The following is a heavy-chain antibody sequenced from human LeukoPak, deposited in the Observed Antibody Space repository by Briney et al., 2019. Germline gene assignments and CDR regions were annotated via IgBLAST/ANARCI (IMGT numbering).Heavy chain of an antibody. CDR3: AKGSSSSRPYYFDY. CDR1: GFTFSRYA. D-gene: IGHD6-6*01. V-gene: IGHV3-23*01. J-gene: IGHJ4*02. Sequence: PGGSLRLSCAASGFTFSRYAMSWVRQAPGKGLEWISAITDSGGSTYHADSVKGRFTISRDNSENMLYLQMNSLRVEDTAVYYCAKGSSSSRPYYFDYWGQGSLVTVSS. CDR2: ITDSGGST.